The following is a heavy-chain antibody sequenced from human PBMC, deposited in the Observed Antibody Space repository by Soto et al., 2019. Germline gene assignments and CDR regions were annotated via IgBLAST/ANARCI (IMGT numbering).Heavy chain of an antibody. CDR1: GFTFSPYA. Sequence: EVQLLESGGGLVQPGGSPRLSCAASGFTFSPYAMSWVRQAPGKGLEWVSSISGSGGSTNYADSVKGRFTVSRDNSKRTLSLQMNSLREEDTAIYYCAKGLRRLLRTQYYYGLDVWGRGTTVTVSS. CDR3: AKGLRRLLRTQYYYGLDV. CDR2: ISGSGGST. J-gene: IGHJ6*02. V-gene: IGHV3-23*01. D-gene: IGHD3-10*01.